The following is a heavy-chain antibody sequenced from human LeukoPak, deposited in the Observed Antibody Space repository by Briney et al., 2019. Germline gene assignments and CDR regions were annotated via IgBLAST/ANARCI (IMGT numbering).Heavy chain of an antibody. CDR2: INHSGST. CDR1: GGSISSSSYY. V-gene: IGHV4-39*07. D-gene: IGHD6-19*01. Sequence: SETLSLTCTVSGGSISSSSYYWSWIRQPPGKGLEWIGEINHSGSTNYNPSLKSRVTISVDTSKNQFSLKLSSVTAADTAVYYCARRCPGYSSGGKRGIDYWGQGTLVTVSS. CDR3: ARRCPGYSSGGKRGIDY. J-gene: IGHJ4*02.